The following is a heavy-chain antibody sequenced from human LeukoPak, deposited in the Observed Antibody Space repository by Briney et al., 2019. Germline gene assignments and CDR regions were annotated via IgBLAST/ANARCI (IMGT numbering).Heavy chain of an antibody. J-gene: IGHJ6*02. Sequence: PGGSLRLSCAASGFTFNNYGMHWIRQAPGKGLEWVAVLSSDGTQKYYADSGKGRVTICRDHFKKTVYQQMNSLRGENTAVYYCAKSVGGYNTGDYYYYGIDVWGQGTTVSVSS. CDR3: AKSVGGYNTGDYYYYGIDV. V-gene: IGHV3-30*18. CDR2: LSSDGTQK. D-gene: IGHD5-24*01. CDR1: GFTFNNYG.